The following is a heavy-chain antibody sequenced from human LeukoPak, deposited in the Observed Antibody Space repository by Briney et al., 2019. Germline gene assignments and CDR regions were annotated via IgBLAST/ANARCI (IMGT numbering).Heavy chain of an antibody. Sequence: GSLRLSCAASGFTFSSYSMNWVRQAPGKGLEWVSYISSSSSTIYCADSVKGRFTISRDSAKNSLYLQMNSLRAEDTAVYYCARVSITMIVVGDYWGQGTLVTVSS. CDR1: GFTFSSYS. J-gene: IGHJ4*02. V-gene: IGHV3-48*01. CDR2: ISSSSSTI. CDR3: ARVSITMIVVGDY. D-gene: IGHD3-22*01.